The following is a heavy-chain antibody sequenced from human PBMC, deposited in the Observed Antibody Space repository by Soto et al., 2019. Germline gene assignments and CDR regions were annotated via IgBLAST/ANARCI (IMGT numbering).Heavy chain of an antibody. CDR1: GVASMSHFY. Sequence: PSETLSLTCTVPGVASMSHFYWSWIRQPPGKALEWIGYIYDSGSTNYNPSLKSRVTISVDTSKNQFSLKLSSVTAADTAVYYCARRVSARGSRAAYYYYGMDVWGQGTTVTVSS. D-gene: IGHD6-6*01. J-gene: IGHJ6*02. V-gene: IGHV4-59*12. CDR3: ARRVSARGSRAAYYYYGMDV. CDR2: IYDSGST.